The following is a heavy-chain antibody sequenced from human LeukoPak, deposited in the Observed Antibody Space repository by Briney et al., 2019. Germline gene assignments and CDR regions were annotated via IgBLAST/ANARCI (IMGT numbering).Heavy chain of an antibody. CDR2: IYYSGST. CDR1: GGSIGSSSYY. CDR3: ARVGGYSGYAVI. D-gene: IGHD5-12*01. Sequence: SETLSLTCTVSGGSIGSSSYYWSWIRQPPGKGLEWIGYIYYSGSTNYSPSLKSRVTISVDTSKNQFSLKLSSVTAADTAVYYCARVGGYSGYAVIWGQGTLVTVSS. V-gene: IGHV4-61*01. J-gene: IGHJ4*02.